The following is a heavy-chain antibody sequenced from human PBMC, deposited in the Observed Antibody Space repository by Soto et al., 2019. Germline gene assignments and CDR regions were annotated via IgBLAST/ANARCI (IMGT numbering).Heavy chain of an antibody. V-gene: IGHV2-5*02. J-gene: IGHJ4*02. CDR1: GFSLPTDRVG. D-gene: IGHD1-26*01. CDR3: APADGGRSLY. CDR2: IYWDDTK. Sequence: QITLKESGPTLVKPTQPLTLTCTFSGFSLPTDRVGVGWIRQPPGKALEWLAVIYWDDTKTYRPSLKSTLTISPDNSKIQVARALTVMHPEDTATYYCAPADGGRSLYWGKGTVVTVSS.